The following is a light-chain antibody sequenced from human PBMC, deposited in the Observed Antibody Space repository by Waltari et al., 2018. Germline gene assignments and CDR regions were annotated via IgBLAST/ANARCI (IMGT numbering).Light chain of an antibody. CDR3: QQYNNWPPIT. J-gene: IGKJ5*01. Sequence: EIVMTQSPATLSVSPGERATLPCRASQSVSSNVAWYQQKPGQTPRLLIYAASTRATGIPARFSGSGSGTEFTLTISSLQSEDFAVYFCQQYNNWPPITVGQGTRLEIK. CDR1: QSVSSN. CDR2: AAS. V-gene: IGKV3-15*01.